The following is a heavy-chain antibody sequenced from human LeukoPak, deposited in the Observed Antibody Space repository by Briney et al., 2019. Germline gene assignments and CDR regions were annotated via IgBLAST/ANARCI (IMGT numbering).Heavy chain of an antibody. CDR1: GGTFSSYA. J-gene: IGHJ6*03. CDR2: IIPIFGTA. V-gene: IGHV1-69*01. CDR3: AGGRTTVTPYYYYMDV. Sequence: SVKVSCKASGGTFSSYAISWVRQAPGQGLEWMGGIIPIFGTANYAQKFQVRVTITADESTSTAYMELSSLRSEDTAVYYCAGGRTTVTPYYYYMDVWGKGTTVTVSS. D-gene: IGHD4-11*01.